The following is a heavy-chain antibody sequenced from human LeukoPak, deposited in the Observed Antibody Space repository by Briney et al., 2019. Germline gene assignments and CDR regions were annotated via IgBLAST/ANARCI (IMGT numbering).Heavy chain of an antibody. CDR1: GYSISSGYY. Sequence: SETLSLTCTVSGYSISSGYYWGWIRQPPGKGLEWIGSIYHSGSTYYNPSLKSRVTISVDTSKNQFSLKLSSVTAADTAVYYCARHRDILTGSPPRPSDAFDIWGQGTMVTVSS. CDR3: ARHRDILTGSPPRPSDAFDI. V-gene: IGHV4-38-2*02. D-gene: IGHD3-9*01. CDR2: IYHSGST. J-gene: IGHJ3*02.